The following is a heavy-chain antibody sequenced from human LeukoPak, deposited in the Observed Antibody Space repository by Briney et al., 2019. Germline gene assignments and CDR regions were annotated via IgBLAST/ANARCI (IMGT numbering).Heavy chain of an antibody. D-gene: IGHD3-3*01. CDR2: IHPSSDGT. J-gene: IGHJ4*02. CDR3: ARGGGTVFGVIND. V-gene: IGHV1-2*02. CDR1: GYTFTNYY. Sequence: ASVKVSCKASGYTFTNYYIHWVRQAPGQGLEWMGWIHPSSDGTIYAQKLQGRVTMTRDTSINTAYMEMSRLRSDDTAVYYCARGGGTVFGVINDWGQGTLVTVSS.